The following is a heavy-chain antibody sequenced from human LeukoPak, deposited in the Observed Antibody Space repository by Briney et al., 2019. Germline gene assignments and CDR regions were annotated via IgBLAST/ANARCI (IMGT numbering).Heavy chain of an antibody. J-gene: IGHJ6*03. V-gene: IGHV1-18*01. D-gene: IGHD3-3*01. Sequence: VASVKVSCKASGYTFTSYGISWVRQAPGRGLEWMGWISAYNGNTNYAQKLQGRVTMTTDTSTSTAYMELRSLRSDDTAVYYCARDGPYDFWSGYPPYYYMDVWGKGTTVTVSS. CDR2: ISAYNGNT. CDR1: GYTFTSYG. CDR3: ARDGPYDFWSGYPPYYYMDV.